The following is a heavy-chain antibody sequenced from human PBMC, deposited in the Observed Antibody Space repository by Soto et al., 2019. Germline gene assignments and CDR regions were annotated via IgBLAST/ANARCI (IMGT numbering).Heavy chain of an antibody. J-gene: IGHJ6*02. V-gene: IGHV1-69*13. D-gene: IGHD3-3*01. CDR2: IIPIFGTA. CDR1: GGTFSSYA. Sequence: GASVKVSCKASGGTFSSYAISWVRQAPGQGLEWMGGIIPIFGTANYAQKFQGRVTITADESTSTAYMELSSLRSEDTAVYYCASCYYDFWSGYYGTYGMDVWGQGTTVTVSS. CDR3: ASCYYDFWSGYYGTYGMDV.